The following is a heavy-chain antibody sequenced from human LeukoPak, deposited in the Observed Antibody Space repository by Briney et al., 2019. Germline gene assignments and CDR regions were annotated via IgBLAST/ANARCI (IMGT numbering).Heavy chain of an antibody. Sequence: SETLSLTCTVSGGSISSSSYYWGWIRQPPGKGLEWIGSIYYSGSTYYNPSLKSRVTISVDTSKNQFSLKLSSVTAADTAVYYCATHDGYRGWYYYYMDVWGNGTTVTVSS. V-gene: IGHV4-39*01. CDR3: ATHDGYRGWYYYYMDV. J-gene: IGHJ6*03. D-gene: IGHD1-26*01. CDR2: IYYSGST. CDR1: GGSISSSSYY.